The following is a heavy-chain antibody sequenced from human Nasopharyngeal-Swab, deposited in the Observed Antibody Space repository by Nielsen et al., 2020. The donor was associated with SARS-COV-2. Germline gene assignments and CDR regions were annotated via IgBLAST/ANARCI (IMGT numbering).Heavy chain of an antibody. V-gene: IGHV5-51*01. CDR3: ARTAIEGGYYRGDAFDI. CDR1: GYSFTSYW. J-gene: IGHJ3*02. Sequence: GESLKISCKGSGYSFTSYWLAWVRQMPGKGLEWMGILYPRDSDTRYSPSFQGQVTISADKSISTAYLQWSSLTASDTAVYYCARTAIEGGYYRGDAFDIWGQGTMVTVSS. CDR2: LYPRDSDT. D-gene: IGHD3-22*01.